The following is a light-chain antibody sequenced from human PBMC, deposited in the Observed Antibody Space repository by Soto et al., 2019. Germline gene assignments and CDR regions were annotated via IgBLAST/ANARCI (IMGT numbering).Light chain of an antibody. J-gene: IGKJ1*01. CDR2: GAS. V-gene: IGKV3-20*01. CDR1: QSVTRNY. Sequence: LSQSAGTLSLSKGERATLSCRASQSVTRNYLVWYQHKSGQAPRLLIYGASTRATGIPDRFSGSGSGTDFTLTISRLEPEDFAVYYCQQYGSSGTFGQGTKVDIK. CDR3: QQYGSSGT.